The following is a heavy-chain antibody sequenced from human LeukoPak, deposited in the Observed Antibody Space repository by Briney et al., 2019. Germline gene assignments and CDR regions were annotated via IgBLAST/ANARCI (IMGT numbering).Heavy chain of an antibody. D-gene: IGHD5-18*01. CDR3: ARRGYSYGYSGFDY. J-gene: IGHJ4*02. CDR2: IKQDGSEK. V-gene: IGHV3-7*01. Sequence: GGSLRLSCAASGFTFSSYWMSWVRQAPGKGLEWVANIKQDGSEKYYVDSVKGRFTISRDNAKNSLCLQMNSLRAEDTAVYYCARRGYSYGYSGFDYWGQGTLVTVSS. CDR1: GFTFSSYW.